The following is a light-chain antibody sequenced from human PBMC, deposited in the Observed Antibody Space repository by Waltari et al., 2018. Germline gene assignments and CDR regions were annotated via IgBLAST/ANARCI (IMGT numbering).Light chain of an antibody. J-gene: IGKJ2*01. Sequence: EIVMTQSPATLSVSPGERATLSCRASQSVSSNLAWYQQKPGQAPRLLIYGASTRATGIPARFSGSGSGTEFTLTISSLQSEDFAVYYCQQYNNWPPYTFGQGTKRDQT. CDR1: QSVSSN. CDR3: QQYNNWPPYT. V-gene: IGKV3-15*01. CDR2: GAS.